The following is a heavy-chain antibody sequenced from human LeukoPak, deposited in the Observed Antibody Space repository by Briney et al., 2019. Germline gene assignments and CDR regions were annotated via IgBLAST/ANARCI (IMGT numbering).Heavy chain of an antibody. CDR1: GDSVSRGIYY. CDR3: ARVPLYDGNSFFDY. D-gene: IGHD4-23*01. Sequence: SETLSLTCSVSGDSVSRGIYYWRWIRQPPGKGLEWIGYIYYSGSTSYNPSLQSRVTMAEDTSKNQFSLKLNSVTAGDTAVYYCARVPLYDGNSFFDYWGQGTLVTVSS. J-gene: IGHJ4*01. CDR2: IYYSGST. V-gene: IGHV4-61*01.